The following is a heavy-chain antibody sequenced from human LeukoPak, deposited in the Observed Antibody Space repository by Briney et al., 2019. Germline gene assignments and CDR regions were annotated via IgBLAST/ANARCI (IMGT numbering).Heavy chain of an antibody. V-gene: IGHV4-34*01. D-gene: IGHD6-13*01. Sequence: SETLSLTCAVYGGSFSDYYWSWIRQPPGKGLEWIGEINHSGTTNYNPSLKSRVTISVDTSKNQFSLKLSSVTAADTAVYYCARGEENYLAAAGYEWYFDLWGRGTLVTVSS. CDR1: GGSFSDYY. CDR3: ARGEENYLAAAGYEWYFDL. CDR2: INHSGTT. J-gene: IGHJ2*01.